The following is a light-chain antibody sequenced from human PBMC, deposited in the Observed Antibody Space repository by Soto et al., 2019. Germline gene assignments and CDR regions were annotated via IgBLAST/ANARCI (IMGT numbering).Light chain of an antibody. CDR3: QQYNSYPWT. CDR2: KAS. V-gene: IGKV1-5*03. J-gene: IGKJ1*01. CDR1: QSIGSW. Sequence: DIQMTQSPSTLSASVGDRVTITCRASQSIGSWLAWYQQKPGKAPKLLIYKASTLESGVPLRFSGSGSGTEFTLTISSLQPDDSATYYCQQYNSYPWTFGQGTKVEIK.